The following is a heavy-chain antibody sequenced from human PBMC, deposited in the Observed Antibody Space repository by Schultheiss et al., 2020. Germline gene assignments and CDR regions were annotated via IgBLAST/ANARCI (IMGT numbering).Heavy chain of an antibody. Sequence: VKVSCKASGYTFTSYGISWVRQAPGQGLEWMGWINPNSGGTNYAQKFRGRVTMTMDTSISTAYMELSSLRSDDTAVYYCARDGTPGPLGYCSSTSCYIDSGWFDPWGQGTLVTVYS. CDR2: INPNSGGT. V-gene: IGHV1-2*02. CDR3: ARDGTPGPLGYCSSTSCYIDSGWFDP. J-gene: IGHJ5*02. D-gene: IGHD2-2*02. CDR1: GYTFTSYG.